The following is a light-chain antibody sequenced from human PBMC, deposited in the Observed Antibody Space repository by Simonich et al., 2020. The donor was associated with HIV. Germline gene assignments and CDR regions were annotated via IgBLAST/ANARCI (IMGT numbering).Light chain of an antibody. CDR1: QSVLHTSNNKHF. Sequence: DIVVTQSPDSLPVSLGERATINCKSSQSVLHTSNNKHFLTWYQHKPGQPPKRLFYWASTRESGVPDRISGSGSGTDFTLTISSLQAEDVAVYYCQQFYSAPLTFGGGTKVEIK. CDR2: WAS. CDR3: QQFYSAPLT. J-gene: IGKJ4*01. V-gene: IGKV4-1*01.